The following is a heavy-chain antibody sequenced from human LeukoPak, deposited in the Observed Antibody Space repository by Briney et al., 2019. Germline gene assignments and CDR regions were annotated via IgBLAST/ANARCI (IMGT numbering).Heavy chain of an antibody. CDR1: GASISSYY. CDR3: ARERWEQYYFDY. Sequence: SETLSLTCTVSGASISSYYWSWIRQPPGKGLEWIGYIHYSGSTNYNPSLTSRVTISLDTSKNQFSLKLSSVTAADTAVYYCARERWEQYYFDYWGQGTLVTVSS. J-gene: IGHJ4*02. D-gene: IGHD1-26*01. V-gene: IGHV4-59*01. CDR2: IHYSGST.